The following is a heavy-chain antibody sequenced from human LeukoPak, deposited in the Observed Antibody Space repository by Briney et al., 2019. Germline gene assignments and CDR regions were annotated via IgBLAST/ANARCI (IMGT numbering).Heavy chain of an antibody. CDR1: GGSFSGYY. V-gene: IGHV4-34*01. D-gene: IGHD4-17*01. Sequence: PSETLSLTCAVYGGSFSGYYWSWIRQPPGKGLEWTGEINHSGSTNYNPSLKSRVTISVDTSKNQFSLKLSSVTAADTAVYYCAREGLRPSWGQGTLVTVSS. CDR2: INHSGST. J-gene: IGHJ5*02. CDR3: AREGLRPS.